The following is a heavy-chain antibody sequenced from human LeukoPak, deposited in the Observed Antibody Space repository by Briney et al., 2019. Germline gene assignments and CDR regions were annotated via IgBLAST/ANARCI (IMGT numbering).Heavy chain of an antibody. V-gene: IGHV3-30*02. J-gene: IGHJ3*02. CDR3: AKGRWGLTINNFDI. D-gene: IGHD3-9*01. Sequence: GGSLRLSCAASGFSFSDYDIHWVRLAPGKGLEWVTFIRYDGSNTYAESVKGRFTISRDSSKNTLYLQMNSLRGEDTAVYYCAKGRWGLTINNFDIWGQGTMVTVSS. CDR2: IRYDGSNT. CDR1: GFSFSDYD.